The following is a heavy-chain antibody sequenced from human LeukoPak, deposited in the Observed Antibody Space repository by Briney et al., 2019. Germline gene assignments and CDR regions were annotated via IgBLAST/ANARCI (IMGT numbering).Heavy chain of an antibody. Sequence: GGSLRLSCAASGFTFDAYAMHWVRQAPGKGLEWVSGISWNGYSIAYADSVKGRFTISRDNAKNSLYLQMNSLRPDDTAFYYCATYSGSNYALDYWGQGTLVTVSS. CDR2: ISWNGYSI. CDR3: ATYSGSNYALDY. D-gene: IGHD1-26*01. V-gene: IGHV3-9*01. CDR1: GFTFDAYA. J-gene: IGHJ4*02.